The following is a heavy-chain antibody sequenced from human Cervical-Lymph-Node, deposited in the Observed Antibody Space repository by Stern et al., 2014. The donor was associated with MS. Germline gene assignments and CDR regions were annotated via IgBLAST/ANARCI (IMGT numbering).Heavy chain of an antibody. J-gene: IGHJ6*02. CDR2: IWNDGSDK. CDR3: ARDGSTMYKDFWSGFYSMDV. D-gene: IGHD3-3*01. CDR1: GFTFSSHG. V-gene: IGHV3-33*01. Sequence: VQLVESGGGVVQPGRSLRLSCTPSGFTFSSHGMHWVRQAPGKGLAWVAVIWNDGSDKYYADSVKGRFTISRDNSENTLYLQMTSLRADDTAVYYCARDGSTMYKDFWSGFYSMDVWGQGTTVTVSS.